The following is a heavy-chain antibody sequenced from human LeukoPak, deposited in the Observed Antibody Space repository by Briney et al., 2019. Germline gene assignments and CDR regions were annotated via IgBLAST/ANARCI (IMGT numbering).Heavy chain of an antibody. CDR2: IKQDGSEK. J-gene: IGHJ5*02. V-gene: IGHV3-7*01. CDR1: GFTFSSYW. CDR3: ARDAVPAAMSHNWFDP. D-gene: IGHD2-2*01. Sequence: GGSLRLSCAASGFTFSSYWMSWVRQAPGKGLEWVANIKQDGSEKYYVDSVKGRFTISRDNAKNSLYLQMNSLRAEDTAVYYCARDAVPAAMSHNWFDPWGQGTLVTVSS.